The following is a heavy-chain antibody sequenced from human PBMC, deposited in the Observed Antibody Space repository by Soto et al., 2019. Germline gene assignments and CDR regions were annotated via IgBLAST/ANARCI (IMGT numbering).Heavy chain of an antibody. D-gene: IGHD3-22*01. J-gene: IGHJ4*02. CDR2: INPTDGST. CDR3: ARIPVYYYDSSGYSDY. Sequence: GPCKASGYTFINYFLNWVRQAPGQGLEWMGIINPTDGSTNYAQKFQGRVTMTSDTSTSTVYIELSSLRSEDTAVYYCARIPVYYYDSSGYSDYWGQGXLVTVYS. V-gene: IGHV1-46*01. CDR1: GYTFINYF.